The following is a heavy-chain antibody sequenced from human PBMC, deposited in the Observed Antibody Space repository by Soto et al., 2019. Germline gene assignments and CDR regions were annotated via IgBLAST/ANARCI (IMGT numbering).Heavy chain of an antibody. V-gene: IGHV3-48*02. J-gene: IGHJ5*02. D-gene: IGHD3-3*01. CDR3: ARVIWSGHLTSDL. CDR2: ISSSSSTI. CDR1: GFXFXSNS. Sequence: EVQVVESGGGLVQPGGSLXLSCAASGFXFXSNSMNWVRQAPGKGLEWISYISSSSSTIYADSVKGRFTISRDNAKNSLYLQMNSLRDEDTAVYYCARVIWSGHLTSDLWGQGTLVTVSS.